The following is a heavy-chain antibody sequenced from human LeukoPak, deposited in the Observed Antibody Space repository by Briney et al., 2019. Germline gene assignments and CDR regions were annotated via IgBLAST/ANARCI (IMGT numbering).Heavy chain of an antibody. J-gene: IGHJ4*02. CDR2: INPNSGGT. D-gene: IGHD5-12*01. Sequence: ASVKVSCKASGYTFTGYYMHWVRQALGQGLEWMGWINPNSGGTNYAQKFQGRVTMTRDTSISTAYMELSRLRSDDTAVYYCARYPVATTGFSDWGQGTLVTVSS. CDR3: ARYPVATTGFSD. CDR1: GYTFTGYY. V-gene: IGHV1-2*02.